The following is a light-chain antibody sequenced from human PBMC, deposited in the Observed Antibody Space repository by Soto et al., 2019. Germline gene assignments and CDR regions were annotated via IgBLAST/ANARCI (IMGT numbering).Light chain of an antibody. J-gene: IGKJ4*01. Sequence: DIVLTQYPVTLSLSPGDRATLSCGASETVSSYLLWYQQKPGQDPRLLIYDASKRATGIPARFSGSGYGTELTITISSMKNEDVATYYCQQSYSATLTFGGGTQVDIK. CDR2: DAS. CDR3: QQSYSATLT. V-gene: IGKV3-11*01. CDR1: ETVSSY.